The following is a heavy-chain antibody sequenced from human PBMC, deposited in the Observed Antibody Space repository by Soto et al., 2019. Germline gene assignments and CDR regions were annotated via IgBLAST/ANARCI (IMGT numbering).Heavy chain of an antibody. Sequence: QVQLVQSGAEVKKPGSSVKVSCKASGGTFSSYAISWVRQAPGQGLEWMGGIIPIFGTANYAQKFQGRVTITADESTSSAYMGLSSLRSEDTAVYYCARAAGDDFWSGYDRGGPGPGGHWYFDLWGHGTLVTVSS. J-gene: IGHJ2*01. V-gene: IGHV1-69*01. CDR1: GGTFSSYA. CDR3: ARAAGDDFWSGYDRGGPGPGGHWYFDL. CDR2: IIPIFGTA. D-gene: IGHD3-3*01.